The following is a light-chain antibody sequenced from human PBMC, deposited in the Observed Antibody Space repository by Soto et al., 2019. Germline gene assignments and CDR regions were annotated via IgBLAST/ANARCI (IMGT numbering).Light chain of an antibody. CDR3: SSKSPDF. V-gene: IGLV2-14*01. J-gene: IGLJ1*01. CDR2: EVS. CDR1: SSGIRDYNY. Sequence: SVLTQPASVSRSPGQSITISCTGTSSGIRDYNYVSWYQQLPGNAPKLIMYEVSNRPSGISNRFSGSKSGNTASLTISGLQAEDEADYYCSSKSPDFFGTGTKVTVL.